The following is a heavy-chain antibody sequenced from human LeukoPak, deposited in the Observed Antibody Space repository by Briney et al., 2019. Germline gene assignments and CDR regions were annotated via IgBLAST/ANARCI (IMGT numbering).Heavy chain of an antibody. J-gene: IGHJ4*02. V-gene: IGHV3-7*01. D-gene: IGHD3-3*01. CDR3: ARATIFGLLGFDY. CDR2: IKQDGSEK. Sequence: GGSLRLSCAASGFTLSSYNMNWVRQAPGKGLEWVANIKQDGSEKYYVDSVKGRFTISRDNAKNSLYLQMNSLRAEDTAVYYCARATIFGLLGFDYWGQGTLVTVSS. CDR1: GFTLSSYN.